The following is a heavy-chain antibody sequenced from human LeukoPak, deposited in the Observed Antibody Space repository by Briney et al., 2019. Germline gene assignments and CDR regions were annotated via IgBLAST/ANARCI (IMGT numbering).Heavy chain of an antibody. J-gene: IGHJ6*03. Sequence: KPSETLSLTCAVYGGSFSGYYWSWIRQPPGKGLEWIGEINHSGSTNYNPSLKSRVTISVDTSKNQFSLKLSSVTAADTAVYYCASTSAARGLYYYYYMDVWGKGTTVTVSS. D-gene: IGHD6-6*01. CDR1: GGSFSGYY. CDR2: INHSGST. CDR3: ASTSAARGLYYYYYMDV. V-gene: IGHV4-34*01.